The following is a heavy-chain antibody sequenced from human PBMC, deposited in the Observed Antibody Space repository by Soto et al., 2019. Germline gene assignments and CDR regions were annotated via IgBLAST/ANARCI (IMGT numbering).Heavy chain of an antibody. Sequence: QVQLVQSGAEVKKPGSSVKVSCKASGGNFTSYAISWVRQAPGQGLEWMGGIVPMFGTSKYAQKFQGRVTITADTSTNIAYMELRSLRSEDTAVYYCNRGSEYDFWSGYLWGQGTLVSVSS. V-gene: IGHV1-69*06. CDR2: IVPMFGTS. D-gene: IGHD3-3*01. J-gene: IGHJ4*02. CDR3: NRGSEYDFWSGYL. CDR1: GGNFTSYA.